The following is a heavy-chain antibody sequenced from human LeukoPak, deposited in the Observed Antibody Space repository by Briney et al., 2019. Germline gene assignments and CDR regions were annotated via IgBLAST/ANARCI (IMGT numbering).Heavy chain of an antibody. D-gene: IGHD6-13*01. CDR1: GFTFSSYA. CDR2: IRSKAYGGTT. V-gene: IGHV3-49*04. J-gene: IGHJ4*02. Sequence: GGSLRLSCAASGFTFSSYAVSWVRQAPGKGLEWIGFIRSKAYGGTTECAASVKDRVTISRDDSTNIAYLQMNSLKTEDTGVYYCTREISIAAAVFDYWGQGTLVTVSS. CDR3: TREISIAAAVFDY.